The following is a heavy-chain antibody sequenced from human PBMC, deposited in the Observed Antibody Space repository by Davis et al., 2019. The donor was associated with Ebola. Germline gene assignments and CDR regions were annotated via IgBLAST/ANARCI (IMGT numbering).Heavy chain of an antibody. V-gene: IGHV1-2*06. CDR2: INPNSGGT. Sequence: ASVKVSCKASGYTFTGYYMHWVRQAPGQGLEWMGRINPNSGGTNYAQKFQGRVTMTSDTSASTAYMELSSLRSEDTSVYYCARDRGGDYSFDYWGQGTLVTVSS. CDR1: GYTFTGYY. D-gene: IGHD3-10*01. CDR3: ARDRGGDYSFDY. J-gene: IGHJ4*02.